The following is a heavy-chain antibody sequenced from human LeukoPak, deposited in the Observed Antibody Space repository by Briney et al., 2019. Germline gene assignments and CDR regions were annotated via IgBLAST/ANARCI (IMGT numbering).Heavy chain of an antibody. CDR3: ARVDCSSTSCYDESYYGMDV. Sequence: SVKVSCKASGGTFSRYIISWVRQAPGQGLEWMGRINPVYGTADYVQKFQGRVTITADKSTSTAYMELSSLRTEDTAVYYCARVDCSSTSCYDESYYGMDVWGKGTTVTVSS. D-gene: IGHD2-2*01. J-gene: IGHJ6*04. CDR2: INPVYGTA. CDR1: GGTFSRYI. V-gene: IGHV1-69*06.